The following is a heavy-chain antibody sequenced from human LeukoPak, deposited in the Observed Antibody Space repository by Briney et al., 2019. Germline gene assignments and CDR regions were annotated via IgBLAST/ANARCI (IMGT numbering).Heavy chain of an antibody. CDR2: ISGSNSYL. D-gene: IGHD1-1*01. Sequence: GGSLRLSSAASGFTFSSYTMHWIRQAPGKGLEWVSSISGSNSYLFYADSVKGRFTVSRDNAKDSLYLQMNSLRAEDTAVYYCARALTTLTYEGYWGQGTLVTVSS. V-gene: IGHV3-21*01. CDR1: GFTFSSYT. CDR3: ARALTTLTYEGY. J-gene: IGHJ4*02.